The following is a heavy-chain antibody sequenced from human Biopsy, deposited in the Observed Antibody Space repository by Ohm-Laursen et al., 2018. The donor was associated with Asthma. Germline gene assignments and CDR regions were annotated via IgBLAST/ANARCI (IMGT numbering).Heavy chain of an antibody. Sequence: GTLSLTCAVSGGSVSSGNNSWTWIRQSPGKGLEWIGYIHNSGNTNYNPSLKSRVTISLDTSKNHFSLRLSFVTAADTAVYFCARGQGRGIQLWSLDPWGQGILVTVSS. CDR2: IHNSGNT. D-gene: IGHD5-18*01. J-gene: IGHJ5*02. CDR3: ARGQGRGIQLWSLDP. V-gene: IGHV4-61*03. CDR1: GGSVSSGNNS.